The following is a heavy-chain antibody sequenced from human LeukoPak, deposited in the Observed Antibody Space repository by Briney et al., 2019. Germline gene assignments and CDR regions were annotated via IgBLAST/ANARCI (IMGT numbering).Heavy chain of an antibody. V-gene: IGHV4-59*08. CDR2: IYYSGST. D-gene: IGHD5-24*01. CDR1: GGSISSYY. CDR3: ARLGGWLQYNWFDP. Sequence: SETLSLTCTVSGGSISSYYWSWIRQPPGKGLEWIGYIYYSGSTNYNPSLKSRVTISVDTSKNQFSLKLSSVTAADMAVYYCARLGGWLQYNWFDPWGQGTLVTVSS. J-gene: IGHJ5*02.